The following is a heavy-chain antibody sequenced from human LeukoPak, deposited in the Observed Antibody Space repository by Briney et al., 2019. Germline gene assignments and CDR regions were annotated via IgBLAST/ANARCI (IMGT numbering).Heavy chain of an antibody. CDR3: ARGVRDILSGYYTDYYFYYMDV. D-gene: IGHD3-9*01. Sequence: GGSLRLSCTASGFTFNVYSMDWVRQAPGKGLEWVSFISSSLDSNIYYADSVKGRFTISRDNAKNSLYLQMNSLRAEDTAVYYCARGVRDILSGYYTDYYFYYMDVWGKGTTVTVSS. CDR2: ISSSLDSNI. J-gene: IGHJ6*03. CDR1: GFTFNVYS. V-gene: IGHV3-48*01.